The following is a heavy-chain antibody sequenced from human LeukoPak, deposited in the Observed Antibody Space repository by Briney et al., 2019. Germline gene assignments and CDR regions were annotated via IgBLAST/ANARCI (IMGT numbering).Heavy chain of an antibody. J-gene: IGHJ3*02. CDR1: GYTFTSYG. CDR3: ARVGDSPHVNAFDI. CDR2: ISAHNGNT. Sequence: ASVKVSCKASGYTFTSYGISWVRQAPGQGLEWMGWISAHNGNTNYAQKLQGRVTMTTDTSTSTAYMELRSLRSDDTAVYYCARVGDSPHVNAFDIWGQGTMVTVSS. V-gene: IGHV1-18*04. D-gene: IGHD5-18*01.